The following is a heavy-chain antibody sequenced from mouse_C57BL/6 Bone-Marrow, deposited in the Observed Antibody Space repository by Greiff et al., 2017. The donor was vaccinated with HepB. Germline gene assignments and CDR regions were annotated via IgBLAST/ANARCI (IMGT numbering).Heavy chain of an antibody. CDR1: GYTFTSYW. CDR3: ARWGDYDGRGYFDY. J-gene: IGHJ2*01. D-gene: IGHD2-4*01. V-gene: IGHV1-55*01. CDR2: IYPGSGST. Sequence: QVQLQQSGAELARPGASVKMSCKASGYTFTSYWITWVKQRPGQGLEWIGDIYPGSGSTNYNEKFKSKATLTVDTSSSTAYMQLSSLTSEDSAVYYCARWGDYDGRGYFDYWGQGTTLTVSS.